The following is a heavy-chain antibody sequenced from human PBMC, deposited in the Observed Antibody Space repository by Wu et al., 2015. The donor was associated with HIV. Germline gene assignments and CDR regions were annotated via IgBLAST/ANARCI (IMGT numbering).Heavy chain of an antibody. CDR3: ARAHYYGSGRPTGLYYAFDV. Sequence: QVQLVQSGAEVKKPGASVKVSCKASGYTFTAFYLHWVRQAPGRGLEWMGWINPNSGNTGYAEKLQYRITMTRDTSIGTAYMELSFLRSEDTAVYYCARAHYYGSGRPTGLYYAFDVWGQGTTVTVSS. V-gene: IGHV1-2*02. CDR2: INPNSGNT. D-gene: IGHD3-10*01. CDR1: GYTFTAFY. J-gene: IGHJ6*02.